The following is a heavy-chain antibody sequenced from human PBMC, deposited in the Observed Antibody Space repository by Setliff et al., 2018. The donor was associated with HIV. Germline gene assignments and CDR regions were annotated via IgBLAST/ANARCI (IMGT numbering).Heavy chain of an antibody. J-gene: IGHJ4*01. V-gene: IGHV1-2*02. D-gene: IGHD3-3*01. CDR2: INPNGEIT. CDR1: GYNFIDNY. Sequence: ASVKVSCKISGYNFIDNYLHWVRQAPGQGLEWMGWINPNGEITNFAQKFQGRVTMTRDTSTTTVFMELSSLKFGDTAVYYCARARRSGGWNGYLFDEWGQGTLVTVSS. CDR3: ARARRSGGWNGYLFDE.